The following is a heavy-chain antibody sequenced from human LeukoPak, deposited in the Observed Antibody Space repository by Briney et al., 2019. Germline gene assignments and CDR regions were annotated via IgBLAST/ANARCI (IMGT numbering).Heavy chain of an antibody. J-gene: IGHJ4*02. V-gene: IGHV1-2*06. CDR2: INPRSGGT. CDR1: GYTFTGYY. CDR3: ARDFAKQQLVFYSDC. D-gene: IGHD6-13*01. Sequence: VASVKVSCKASGYTFTGYYMHWVRQAPGQGLEWTGLINPRSGGTNYAQKFQGRVTMTRDTSISTTYMELSRLTSDDTAVYYCARDFAKQQLVFYSDCWGQGTLVTVSS.